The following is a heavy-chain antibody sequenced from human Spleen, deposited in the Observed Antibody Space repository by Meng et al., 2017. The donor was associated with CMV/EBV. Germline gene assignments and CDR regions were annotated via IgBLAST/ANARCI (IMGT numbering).Heavy chain of an antibody. CDR1: GYTLTGYY. CDR3: ARDQRKRYYYDSSGHLDY. D-gene: IGHD3-22*01. Sequence: ASVKVSCKASGYTLTGYYMHWVRQAPGQGLEWMGWINPNSGGTNYAQKFQGRVTMTRDTSISKAYMELSRLRSDDTAVYYCARDQRKRYYYDSSGHLDYWGQGTLVTVSS. J-gene: IGHJ4*02. CDR2: INPNSGGT. V-gene: IGHV1-2*02.